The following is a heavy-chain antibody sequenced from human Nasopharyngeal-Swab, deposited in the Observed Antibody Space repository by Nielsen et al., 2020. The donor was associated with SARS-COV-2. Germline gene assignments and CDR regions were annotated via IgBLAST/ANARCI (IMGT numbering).Heavy chain of an antibody. J-gene: IGHJ4*02. CDR2: IIPIFGTA. V-gene: IGHV1-69*13. CDR1: GGTFSGYA. D-gene: IGHD2-15*01. CDR3: ARDSVVYGWELLN. Sequence: SVKVSCKASGGTFSGYAISWVRQAPGQGLEWMGGIIPIFGTANYAQKFQGRVTITADESTSTAYMELSSLRSEDTAVYYCARDSVVYGWELLNWGQGTLVTVSS.